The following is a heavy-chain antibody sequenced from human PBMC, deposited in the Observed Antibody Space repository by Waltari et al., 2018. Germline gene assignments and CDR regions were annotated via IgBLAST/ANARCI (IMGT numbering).Heavy chain of an antibody. CDR2: IYPGDSDT. J-gene: IGHJ4*02. V-gene: IGHV5-51*01. Sequence: EVQLVQSGAEVRKPGESLKISCKASGYSSTTNWIGWVRQMPGKGLEWMGIIYPGDSDTRYSPSFEGQVTISADTSISTAYLQWSSLKASDTAIYYCARPTSNWGQGTLVTVSS. CDR3: ARPTSN. CDR1: GYSSTTNW.